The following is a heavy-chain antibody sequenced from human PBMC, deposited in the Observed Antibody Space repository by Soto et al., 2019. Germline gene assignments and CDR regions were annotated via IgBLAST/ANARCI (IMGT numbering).Heavy chain of an antibody. J-gene: IGHJ4*02. D-gene: IGHD3-10*01. CDR2: ISAYNSNT. CDR3: ARDLWFGELFAGYGV. Sequence: QVQLVQSGAEVKKPGASVKVSCKASGYTFTSYGISWVRQAPGQGLEWMGWISAYNSNTNYAQKLQGRVTMTTDTSTRTAYMELRSLRSDDTAVYYCARDLWFGELFAGYGVWGQGTLVTVSS. V-gene: IGHV1-18*01. CDR1: GYTFTSYG.